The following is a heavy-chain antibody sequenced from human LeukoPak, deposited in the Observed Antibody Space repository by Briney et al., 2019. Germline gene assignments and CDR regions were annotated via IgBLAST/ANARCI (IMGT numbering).Heavy chain of an antibody. Sequence: ASVKVSCKVSGYTLTELSMHWVRQAPGKGLEWMGGFDPEDGETIYAQKLQGRVTMTTDTSTSTAYMELRSLRSDDTAVYYCAREGGQGADWFDPWGQGTLVTVSS. V-gene: IGHV1-24*01. CDR1: GYTLTELS. CDR3: AREGGQGADWFDP. CDR2: FDPEDGET. D-gene: IGHD2-15*01. J-gene: IGHJ5*02.